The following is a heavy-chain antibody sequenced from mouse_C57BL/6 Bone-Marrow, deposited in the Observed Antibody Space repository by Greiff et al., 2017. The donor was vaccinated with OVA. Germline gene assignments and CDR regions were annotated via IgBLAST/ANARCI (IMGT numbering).Heavy chain of an antibody. CDR3: ASSTVVEGYFDV. CDR2: ISSGSSTI. CDR1: GFTFSDYG. V-gene: IGHV5-17*01. Sequence: EVMLVESGGGLVKPGGSLKLSCAASGFTFSDYGMHWVRQAPEKGLEWVAYISSGSSTIYYADTVKGRFTISRDNAKNTLFLQMTSLRSEDTAMYYCASSTVVEGYFDVWGTGTTVTVSS. D-gene: IGHD1-1*01. J-gene: IGHJ1*03.